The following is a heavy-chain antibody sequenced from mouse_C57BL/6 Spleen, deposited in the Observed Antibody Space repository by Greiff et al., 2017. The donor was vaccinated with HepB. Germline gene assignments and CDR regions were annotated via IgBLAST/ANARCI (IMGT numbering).Heavy chain of an antibody. D-gene: IGHD1-1*01. CDR1: GYTFTSYW. CDR3: ARYPYGSSYTYYFDY. CDR2: IDPSDSET. Sequence: QVQLQQPGAELVRPGSSVKLSCKASGYTFTSYWMHWVKQRPIQGLEWIGNIDPSDSETHYNQKFKDKATLTVDKSSSTAYMQLSSLTSEDSAVYYCARYPYGSSYTYYFDYWGQGTTLTVSS. V-gene: IGHV1-52*01. J-gene: IGHJ2*01.